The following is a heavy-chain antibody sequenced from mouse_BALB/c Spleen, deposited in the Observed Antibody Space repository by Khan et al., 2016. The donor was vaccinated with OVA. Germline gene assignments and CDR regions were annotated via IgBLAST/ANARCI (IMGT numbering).Heavy chain of an antibody. D-gene: IGHD2-3*01. CDR2: IWAGGST. Sequence: QVQLKESGPGLVAPSQSLSITCTVSGFSLTSYGVHWVRQPPGKGLEWLGVIWAGGSTNYNSALMSRLSISKDNSKSQVFLKMNSLQTDDTAMYFCARFYDPYYALDYWGQGTSVTVSS. J-gene: IGHJ4*01. V-gene: IGHV2-9*02. CDR1: GFSLTSYG. CDR3: ARFYDPYYALDY.